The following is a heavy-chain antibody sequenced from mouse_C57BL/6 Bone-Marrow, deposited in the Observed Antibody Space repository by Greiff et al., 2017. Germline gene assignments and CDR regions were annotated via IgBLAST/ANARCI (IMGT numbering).Heavy chain of an antibody. V-gene: IGHV1-54*01. CDR2: INPGSGGT. CDR1: GYAFTNYL. D-gene: IGHD2-4*01. J-gene: IGHJ1*03. Sequence: QVQLQQSGAELVRPGNSVKVSCKASGYAFTNYLIEWVKQRPGQGLEWIGVINPGSGGTNYNEKFKGKATMTADKSSSTAFMQLSSLTSEDSAVYFCARRDDYDESQYFDVWGTGTTVTVSS. CDR3: ARRDDYDESQYFDV.